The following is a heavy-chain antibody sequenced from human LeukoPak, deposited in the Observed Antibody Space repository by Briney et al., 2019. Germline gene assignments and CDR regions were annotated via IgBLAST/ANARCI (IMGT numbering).Heavy chain of an antibody. CDR2: ISSSSSYI. J-gene: IGHJ4*02. Sequence: GGSLRLSCAASGLTFSSYSMNWVRQAPGKGLEWVSSISSSSSYIYYADSVKGRFTISRDNAKNSLYLQMNSLRAEDTAVYYCARDQGYCSGGSCYPGYWGQGTLVTVSS. CDR3: ARDQGYCSGGSCYPGY. V-gene: IGHV3-21*01. D-gene: IGHD2-15*01. CDR1: GLTFSSYS.